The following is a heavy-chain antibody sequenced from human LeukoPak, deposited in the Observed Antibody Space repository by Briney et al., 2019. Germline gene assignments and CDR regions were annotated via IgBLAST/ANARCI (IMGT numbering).Heavy chain of an antibody. D-gene: IGHD6-13*01. CDR3: ARAYSSSWTRNFDL. CDR1: GGSISRFY. Sequence: SETLSLTCTVSGGSISRFYWSWIRQPPGKGLEWIGYIYYSGSTNYNPSLKSRVTFSVDTSKNQFSLKLSSVTAADTAVYYCARAYSSSWTRNFDLWGRGTLVTVSS. V-gene: IGHV4-59*01. CDR2: IYYSGST. J-gene: IGHJ2*01.